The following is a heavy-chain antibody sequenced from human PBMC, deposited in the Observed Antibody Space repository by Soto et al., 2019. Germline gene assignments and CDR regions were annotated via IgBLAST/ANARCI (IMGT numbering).Heavy chain of an antibody. CDR1: GYTITSYW. J-gene: IGHJ2*01. V-gene: IGHV5-51*01. CDR2: IYPGDSHT. CDR3: ARRISNWYFDL. Sequence: PGESLKISCKGSGYTITSYWIGRVRQMPGKGLEWMGIIYPGDSHTTYSPSFQGQVAISADKSISTAYLQWSSLKASDTAIYYCARRISNWYFDLWGRGTLVNVSS. D-gene: IGHD3-3*02.